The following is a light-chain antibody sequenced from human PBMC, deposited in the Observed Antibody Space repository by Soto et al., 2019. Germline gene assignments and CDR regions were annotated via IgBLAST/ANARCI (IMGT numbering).Light chain of an antibody. CDR3: SSYAGRETGV. CDR1: SNEIGTYNY. CDR2: EVT. J-gene: IGLJ1*01. Sequence: QSALTQPPSASGSLGQSVTISCSGTSNEIGTYNYVSWYQQHPGKAPKLIIYEVTRRPSGVPDRFSASKSGNTASLTVSGLQPEDEADYYCSSYAGRETGVFGAGTKATVL. V-gene: IGLV2-8*01.